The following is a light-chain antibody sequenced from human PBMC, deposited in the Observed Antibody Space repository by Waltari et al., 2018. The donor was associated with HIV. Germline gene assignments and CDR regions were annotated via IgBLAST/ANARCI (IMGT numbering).Light chain of an antibody. V-gene: IGLV3-9*01. J-gene: IGLJ3*02. CDR3: QVWDNNVV. Sequence: YALTQPLSVSVALGLTAKLTCGGNNIGTKDVHWYQKRPGQAPVLVMFKDSNRPSGIPERFSGSKSRNTAALTISGVQVEDEADYFCQVWDNNVVFGGGTKLTVL. CDR1: NIGTKD. CDR2: KDS.